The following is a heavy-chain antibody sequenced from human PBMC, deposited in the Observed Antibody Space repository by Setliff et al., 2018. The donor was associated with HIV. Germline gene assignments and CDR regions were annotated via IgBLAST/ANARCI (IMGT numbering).Heavy chain of an antibody. CDR1: GYRFTSYW. D-gene: IGHD3-22*01. CDR2: IYPGDSDT. V-gene: IGHV5-51*01. Sequence: PGESLKISCQGFGYRFTSYWIGWARHMPGKGLEWMGIIYPGDSDTRYSPSFQGQVTISTDKSISTAFLQWSSLKASDTAMYYCARHSHYDRSGYYYHKMPDDAFDIWGLGTMVTVS. CDR3: ARHSHYDRSGYYYHKMPDDAFDI. J-gene: IGHJ3*02.